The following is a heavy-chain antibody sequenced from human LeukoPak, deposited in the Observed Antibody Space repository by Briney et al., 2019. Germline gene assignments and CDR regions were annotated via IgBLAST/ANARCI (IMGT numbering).Heavy chain of an antibody. CDR3: ARDHPNVGWGFDS. CDR1: GFTFSAYS. CDR2: VNGRGFTI. J-gene: IGHJ4*02. D-gene: IGHD3-10*01. Sequence: PGGSLRLSCAASGFTFSAYSMNWVRHAPGRGLEWVANVNGRGFTIHYADSIKGRFTISRDNTKNSLDLQMTNLRVEDTGLYFCARDHPNVGWGFDSWGRGTRVIVSS. V-gene: IGHV3-48*04.